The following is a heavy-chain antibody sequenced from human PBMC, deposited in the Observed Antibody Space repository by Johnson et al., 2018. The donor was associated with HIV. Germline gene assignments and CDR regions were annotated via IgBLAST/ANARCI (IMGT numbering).Heavy chain of an antibody. CDR3: VRRGRYCSNCVCFDAFDI. D-gene: IGHD2-8*01. Sequence: VQLVESGGTVVRPGGSLRLSCAASGFTFDNYGMSWVRQAPGKGLEWVSGINWNGGTTGYADSVKGRFTISRDNAKKSLYLQMNSLRAEDTALYYCVRRGRYCSNCVCFDAFDIWGQGTMVTVSS. V-gene: IGHV3-20*04. CDR2: INWNGGTT. J-gene: IGHJ3*02. CDR1: GFTFDNYG.